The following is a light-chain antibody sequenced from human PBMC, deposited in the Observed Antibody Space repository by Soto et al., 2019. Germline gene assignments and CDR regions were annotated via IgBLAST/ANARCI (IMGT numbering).Light chain of an antibody. CDR1: QSVGTF. V-gene: IGKV3-11*01. J-gene: IGKJ1*01. CDR2: DAS. Sequence: EIVLTQSPATLSLSPGERATLSCRASQSVGTFFAWYQQKPGQAPRLLIYDASNRATGIPPRFSGSGSGTDFTLTISSLQSEDFAVYYCQQYNNWPWTFGQGTKVDIK. CDR3: QQYNNWPWT.